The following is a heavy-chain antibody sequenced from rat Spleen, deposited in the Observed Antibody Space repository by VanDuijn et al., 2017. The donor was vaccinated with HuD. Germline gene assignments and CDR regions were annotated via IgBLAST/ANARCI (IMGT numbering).Heavy chain of an antibody. CDR1: GFTFSDYN. Sequence: EVQLVESGGGLIQPGRSLKLSCAASGFTFSDYNMAWVRQAPKKGLEWVTTVIYDGSRTYYRDSVKGRFTMSRDNAGSTLYLQMDSLRSEDTATYYCATPVNDGSYGAGWFAYWGQGTLVTVSS. CDR2: VIYDGSRT. V-gene: IGHV5S10*01. J-gene: IGHJ3*01. D-gene: IGHD1-3*01. CDR3: ATPVNDGSYGAGWFAY.